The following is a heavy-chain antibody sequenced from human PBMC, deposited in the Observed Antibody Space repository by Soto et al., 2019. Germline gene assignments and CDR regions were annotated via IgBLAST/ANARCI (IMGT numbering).Heavy chain of an antibody. CDR1: GYTFTSYG. V-gene: IGHV1-18*04. CDR3: ARRLGYDYVWGSFSYRMDV. D-gene: IGHD3-16*01. CDR2: ISAYNGNT. Sequence: ASVKVSCKASGYTFTSYGISWVRQAPGQGXEWMGWISAYNGNTNYAQKLQGRVTMTTDTSTSTAYMELRSLRSDDTAVYYCARRLGYDYVWGSFSYRMDVWGQGTTVTVSS. J-gene: IGHJ6*02.